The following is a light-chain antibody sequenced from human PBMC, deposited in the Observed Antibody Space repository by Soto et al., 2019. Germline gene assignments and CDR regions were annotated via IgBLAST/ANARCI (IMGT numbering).Light chain of an antibody. Sequence: QPVLTQPPSASGTPGQRVTISCSGSSSNIGSNTVNWYQQLPGTAPKPLIYSNNQRPSGVPDRVSGSKSGTSTSLAISGLQSEDEADYYCAAWDDSLNGVVFGGGTKLTVL. CDR3: AAWDDSLNGVV. V-gene: IGLV1-44*01. CDR2: SNN. CDR1: SSNIGSNT. J-gene: IGLJ2*01.